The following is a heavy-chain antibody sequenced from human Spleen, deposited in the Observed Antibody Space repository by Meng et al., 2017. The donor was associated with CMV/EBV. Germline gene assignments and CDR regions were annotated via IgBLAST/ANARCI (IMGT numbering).Heavy chain of an antibody. CDR2: ISAYNGDT. CDR1: GYTFTNYG. V-gene: IGHV1-18*01. Sequence: ASVKVSWKASGYTFTNYGITWVRQAPGQGLEWMGWISAYNGDTNYAQRLQGRVTMTTDTSTSTAYMELRGLRSDDTAVYYCARVVVVPADYYTMDVWGQGTTVTVSS. D-gene: IGHD2-2*01. CDR3: ARVVVVPADYYTMDV. J-gene: IGHJ6*02.